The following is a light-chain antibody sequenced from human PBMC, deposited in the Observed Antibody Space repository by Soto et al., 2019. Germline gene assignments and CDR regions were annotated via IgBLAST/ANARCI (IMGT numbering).Light chain of an antibody. CDR2: GTS. J-gene: IGKJ1*01. V-gene: IGKV3-15*01. CDR1: QNVTSN. Sequence: MVMTQSPATLSVSPGERVTLSCRTSQNVTSNLAWYQLKPGQTPSLLIYGTSTRAPDIPVRCSGRGSGTEFTHSITPVQSWYSAVYYGQQYVVWSFGPGTKVEIK. CDR3: QQYVVWS.